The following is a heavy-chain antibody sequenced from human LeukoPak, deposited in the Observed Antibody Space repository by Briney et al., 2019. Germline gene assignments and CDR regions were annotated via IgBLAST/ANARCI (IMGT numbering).Heavy chain of an antibody. V-gene: IGHV4-59*10. CDR3: ARVVSGWYADY. J-gene: IGHJ4*02. CDR2: IYTSGST. D-gene: IGHD6-19*01. Sequence: SETLSLTCAVYGGSFSGYYWSWIRQPVGKGLEWIGRIYTSGSTNYNPSLKGRVTMSVDTSKNQFSLKLSSVTAADTAVYYCARVVSGWYADYWGQGTLVTVSS. CDR1: GGSFSGYY.